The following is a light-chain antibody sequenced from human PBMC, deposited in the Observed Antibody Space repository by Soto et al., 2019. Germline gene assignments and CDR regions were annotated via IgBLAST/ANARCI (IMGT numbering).Light chain of an antibody. Sequence: EIVLTQSPGALSLSPGERAALSCRASQSVSSNYLAWYQQKPGQAPRLLIHGASSRATGIPDRFSGSGSGTDFTLTISRLEPEDVAVYYCQQYGTSPYTFGQGTKLEIK. CDR1: QSVSSNY. V-gene: IGKV3-20*01. CDR3: QQYGTSPYT. J-gene: IGKJ2*01. CDR2: GAS.